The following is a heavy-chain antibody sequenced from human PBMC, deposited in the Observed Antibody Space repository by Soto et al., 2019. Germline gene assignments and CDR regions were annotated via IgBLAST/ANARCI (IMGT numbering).Heavy chain of an antibody. D-gene: IGHD3-10*01. CDR1: GGSFSGYY. Sequence: SETLSLTCAVYGGSFSGYYWSWIRQPPGKGLEWIGEINHSGSTNYNPSLKSRVTISVDTSKNQFSLKLSSVTAADTAVYYCARGRVVSPNPNYFDYWGQGTLVTVSS. CDR2: INHSGST. CDR3: ARGRVVSPNPNYFDY. J-gene: IGHJ4*02. V-gene: IGHV4-34*01.